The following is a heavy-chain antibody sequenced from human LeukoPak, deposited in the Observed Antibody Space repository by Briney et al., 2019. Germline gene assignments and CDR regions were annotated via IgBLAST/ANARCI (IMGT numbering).Heavy chain of an antibody. V-gene: IGHV3-9*01. Sequence: GGSLRLSCVASGFSFDDYGMFWVRQTPGKGLEWVSGISWNSGNIGYADSVKGRFTVSGDNAKNSLYLQMNSLRAEDTAVYYCARDSSSDDAFDIWGQGTMVTVSS. CDR2: ISWNSGNI. J-gene: IGHJ3*02. CDR3: ARDSSSDDAFDI. CDR1: GFSFDDYG.